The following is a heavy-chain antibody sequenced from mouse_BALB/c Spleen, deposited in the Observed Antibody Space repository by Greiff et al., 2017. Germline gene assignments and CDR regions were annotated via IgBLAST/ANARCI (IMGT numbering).Heavy chain of an antibody. J-gene: IGHJ1*01. CDR1: GFDFSRYW. CDR2: INPDSSTI. V-gene: IGHV4-1*02. D-gene: IGHD1-1*01. CDR3: ARQERVYYGSSYWWYFDV. Sequence: EVKVVESGGGLVQPGGSLKLSCAASGFDFSRYWMSWVRQAPGKGLEWIGEINPDSSTINYTPSLKDKFIISRDNAKNTLYLQMSKVRSEDTALYYCARQERVYYGSSYWWYFDVWGAGTTVTVSS.